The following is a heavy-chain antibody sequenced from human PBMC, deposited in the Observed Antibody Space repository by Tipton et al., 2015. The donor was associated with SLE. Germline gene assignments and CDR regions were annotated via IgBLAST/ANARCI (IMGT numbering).Heavy chain of an antibody. Sequence: SLRLSCTASGFTLGDYAISWFGQAPGKGLEWVGFIRSKAYGGTTEYAASVKGRFTISRDDSKSIACLQMNSLKTEDTAVYYCTSEPNPETEMATIELHWGQGTLVTVSS. D-gene: IGHD5-24*01. J-gene: IGHJ4*02. V-gene: IGHV3-49*03. CDR2: IRSKAYGGTT. CDR1: GFTLGDYA. CDR3: TSEPNPETEMATIELH.